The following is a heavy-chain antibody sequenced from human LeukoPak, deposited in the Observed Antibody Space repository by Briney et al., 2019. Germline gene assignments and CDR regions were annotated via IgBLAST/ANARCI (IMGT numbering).Heavy chain of an antibody. CDR1: GFTFSRYW. CDR2: ISADGSAT. V-gene: IGHV3-74*01. Sequence: PGGSLRLSCADSGFTFSRYWMHWVRQPPGKGLVWVSCISADGSATRYADSVKGRFTISRDNTKSTLYLQMHSLRAEDTAVYYCATAGGDGSRMGFDPWGQGTLVTVSS. J-gene: IGHJ5*02. D-gene: IGHD2-15*01. CDR3: ATAGGDGSRMGFDP.